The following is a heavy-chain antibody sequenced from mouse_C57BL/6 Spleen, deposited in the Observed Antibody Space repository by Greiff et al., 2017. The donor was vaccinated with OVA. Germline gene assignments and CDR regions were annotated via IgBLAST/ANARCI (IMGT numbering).Heavy chain of an antibody. J-gene: IGHJ4*01. V-gene: IGHV2-9*01. D-gene: IGHD1-1*01. CDR2: IWGGGST. Sequence: VKLMESGPGLVAPSQSLSITCTVSGFSLTSYGVDWVRQPPGKGLEWLGVIWGGGSTNYNSALMSRLSISKDNSKSQVFLKMNSLQTDDTAMYYCAASITTVVARYAMDYWGQGTSVTVSS. CDR3: AASITTVVARYAMDY. CDR1: GFSLTSYG.